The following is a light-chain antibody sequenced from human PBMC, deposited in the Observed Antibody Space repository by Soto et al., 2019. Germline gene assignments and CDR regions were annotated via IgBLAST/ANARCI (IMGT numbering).Light chain of an antibody. CDR2: EVS. J-gene: IGLJ2*01. V-gene: IGLV2-8*01. Sequence: QSALTQPPSASGSPGQSVTISCTGTSSDVGGYNYVSWYQQQPGKAPKLMIYEVSKRPSGVPDRFSGSKSGNTAALTVSGLQAEDEAYYYCSSYAGSSKLVFGGGTKLTVL. CDR1: SSDVGGYNY. CDR3: SSYAGSSKLV.